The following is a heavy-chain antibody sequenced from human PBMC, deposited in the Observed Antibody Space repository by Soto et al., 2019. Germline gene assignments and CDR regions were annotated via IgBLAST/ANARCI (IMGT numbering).Heavy chain of an antibody. CDR1: GGTFSSYA. J-gene: IGHJ4*02. CDR3: ARETNFIALAGPVILTV. D-gene: IGHD6-19*01. V-gene: IGHV1-69*06. Sequence: SVKVSCKASGGTFSSYAISWVRQAPGQGLVWMGGIIPIFGTANYAQKYQGRVTITADKSTSTAYMELSSLRSEDTVVYYCARETNFIALAGPVILTVWGQGTLVTVSS. CDR2: IIPIFGTA.